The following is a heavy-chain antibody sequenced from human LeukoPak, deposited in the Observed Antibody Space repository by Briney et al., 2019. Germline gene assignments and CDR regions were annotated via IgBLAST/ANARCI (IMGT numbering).Heavy chain of an antibody. CDR1: GGTFSSYA. CDR2: IIPIFGTA. J-gene: IGHJ4*02. CDR3: AREVGDYYDSSGYYPFDY. V-gene: IGHV1-69*06. D-gene: IGHD3-22*01. Sequence: ASVKVSCKASGGTFSSYAISWVRQAPGQGLGWMGGIIPIFGTANYAQKFQGRVTITADKSTSTAYMELSSLRSEDTAVYYCAREVGDYYDSSGYYPFDYWGQGTLVTVSS.